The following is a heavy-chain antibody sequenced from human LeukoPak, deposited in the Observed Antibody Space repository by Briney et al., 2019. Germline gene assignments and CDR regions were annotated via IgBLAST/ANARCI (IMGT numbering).Heavy chain of an antibody. V-gene: IGHV3-49*04. CDR1: GFTFGDYA. Sequence: GSLRLSCTASGFTFGDYAMRWVRQAPGKGLEWVGFIRSKAYGGTTEYAASVKGRLTISRDDSKSIAYLQMNSPKTEDTAVYYCTRVLGGYYYDSSGYYYAPDAFDIWGQGTMVTVSS. J-gene: IGHJ3*02. CDR3: TRVLGGYYYDSSGYYYAPDAFDI. CDR2: IRSKAYGGTT. D-gene: IGHD3-22*01.